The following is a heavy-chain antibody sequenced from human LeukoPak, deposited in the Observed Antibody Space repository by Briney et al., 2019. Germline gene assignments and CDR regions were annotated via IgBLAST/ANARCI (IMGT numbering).Heavy chain of an antibody. CDR1: GFTFSSYA. J-gene: IGHJ4*02. D-gene: IGHD1-26*01. CDR3: ARWGGWEPIYFDY. CDR2: ISSSSYI. V-gene: IGHV3-21*01. Sequence: RTGGSLRLSCAASGFTFSSYAMIWVRQAPGKGLEWVSSISSSSYIYYADSVKGRFTISRDNAKNSLYLQMNSLRAEDTAVYYCARWGGWEPIYFDYWGQGTLVTVSS.